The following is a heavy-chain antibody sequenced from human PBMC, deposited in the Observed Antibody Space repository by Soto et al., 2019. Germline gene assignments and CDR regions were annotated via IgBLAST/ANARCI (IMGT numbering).Heavy chain of an antibody. J-gene: IGHJ5*02. Sequence: SETLSLTCTVSGGSISSSSYYWGWIRQPPGKGLEWIGSIYYSGSTYYNPSLKSRVTISVDTSKNQFSLKLSSVTAADTAVYYCARHIVVARNGNWFDPWGQGTLVTVSS. CDR1: GGSISSSSYY. D-gene: IGHD1-26*01. CDR2: IYYSGST. CDR3: ARHIVVARNGNWFDP. V-gene: IGHV4-39*01.